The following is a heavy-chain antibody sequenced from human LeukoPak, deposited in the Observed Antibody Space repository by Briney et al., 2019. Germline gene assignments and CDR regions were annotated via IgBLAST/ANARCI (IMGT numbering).Heavy chain of an antibody. J-gene: IGHJ4*02. D-gene: IGHD2-21*02. Sequence: SETLSLTCTVSGGXIRSYYCSSIRQPPGKGLEWIGYIHYSGSTKYTPSLKSRVTISVDTSKNQFSLKLNSVTAADTAVYYCATTYCGGDCYSPYWGQGTLVTVSS. CDR1: GGXIRSYY. CDR3: ATTYCGGDCYSPY. CDR2: IHYSGST. V-gene: IGHV4-59*08.